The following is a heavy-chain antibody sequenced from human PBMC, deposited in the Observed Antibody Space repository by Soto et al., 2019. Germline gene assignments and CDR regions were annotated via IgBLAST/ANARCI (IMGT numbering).Heavy chain of an antibody. CDR3: ARAGGVITAHDAFDI. Sequence: QVQLVQSGGEVKKPGASVKVSSKASGYTFTSYGISWLRQAPGQALECMGWISAYNGNTNYAQKLQGRVTMTTDTSTSTAYMELRSLRSDDTAVYYCARAGGVITAHDAFDIWGQGTMVTVSS. CDR1: GYTFTSYG. CDR2: ISAYNGNT. V-gene: IGHV1-18*01. D-gene: IGHD3-10*01. J-gene: IGHJ3*02.